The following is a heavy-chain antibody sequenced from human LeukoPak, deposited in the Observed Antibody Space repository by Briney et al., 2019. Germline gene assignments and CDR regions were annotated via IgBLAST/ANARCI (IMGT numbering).Heavy chain of an antibody. J-gene: IGHJ4*02. CDR2: INHSGST. CDR1: GGSFSGYY. D-gene: IGHD5-12*01. V-gene: IGHV4-34*01. CDR3: ARGPGYSGYETIDY. Sequence: SETLSLTCAVYGGSFSGYYWSWIRQPPGKGLEWIGEINHSGSTNYNPSLKSRVTISVDTSKNQFSLKLSSVTAADTAVYYCARGPGYSGYETIDYWGQGTLVTVSS.